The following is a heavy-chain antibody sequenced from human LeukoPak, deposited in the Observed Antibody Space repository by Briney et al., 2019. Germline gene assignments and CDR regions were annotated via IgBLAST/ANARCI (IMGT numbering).Heavy chain of an antibody. CDR3: VRDNPRCCGVVPVNIDDY. J-gene: IGHJ4*02. V-gene: IGHV3-48*01. Sequence: GGSLRLSCAAPGFTFSRDSMNWVRQAPGKGLEWISYISHDSAIIYYADSVRGRLTISRDNAKNSLYLQMHSLRAEDTAVYYCVRDNPRCCGVVPVNIDDYWGQGTLVTVSS. CDR1: GFTFSRDS. CDR2: ISHDSAII. D-gene: IGHD2-15*01.